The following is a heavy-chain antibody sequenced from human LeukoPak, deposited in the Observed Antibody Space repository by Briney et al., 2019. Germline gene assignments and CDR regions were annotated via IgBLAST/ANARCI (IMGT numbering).Heavy chain of an antibody. V-gene: IGHV3-23*01. CDR3: AKDGTSYYYIYY. CDR2: ISGSGDNT. J-gene: IGHJ4*02. Sequence: GGSLRLSCAASGFTFSSCAKSWVRQTPGKGLEWVSSISGSGDNTYYADSVKGRFIISRDNAKNTLYLQMNSLRGDDTAVYYCAKDGTSYYYIYYWGQGTLVTVSS. D-gene: IGHD2/OR15-2a*01. CDR1: GFTFSSCA.